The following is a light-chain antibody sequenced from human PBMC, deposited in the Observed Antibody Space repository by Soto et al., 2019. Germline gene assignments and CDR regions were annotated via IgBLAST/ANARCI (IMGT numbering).Light chain of an antibody. CDR1: QSVSSN. CDR3: QQYIKWPIT. V-gene: IGKV3-15*01. CDR2: DAS. Sequence: EIDLTQSQGTLSVSAWEGATIYVGASQSVSSNLAWYQQKPGQAPRLLISDASTRATGIPARFSGSGSGTEFTLTVSSLQSEDFAVYYCQQYIKWPITFGQGTRLEIK. J-gene: IGKJ5*01.